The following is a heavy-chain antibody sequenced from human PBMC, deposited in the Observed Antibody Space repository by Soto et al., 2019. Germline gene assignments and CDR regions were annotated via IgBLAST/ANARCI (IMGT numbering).Heavy chain of an antibody. CDR3: ARVGFWTSYGMDV. CDR2: IYYSGST. J-gene: IGHJ6*02. CDR1: GGSIRSYY. Sequence: NPSETLSLTCTVSGGSIRSYYWSWIRQPPGKGLEWIGYIYYSGSTNYNPSLKSRVTISVDTSKNQFSLRLRSVTAADTAVYYCARVGFWTSYGMDVWGQGTKVTVSS. D-gene: IGHD3-3*01. V-gene: IGHV4-59*01.